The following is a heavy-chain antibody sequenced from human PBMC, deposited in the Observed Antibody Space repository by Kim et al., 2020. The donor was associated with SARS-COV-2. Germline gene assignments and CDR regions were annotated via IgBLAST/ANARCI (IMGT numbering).Heavy chain of an antibody. Sequence: GGSLRLSCVASEFSFSNAWMNWVRQAPGKGLEWVGRIESNGDGGTTYYAAPVIGRFTITRDDSIYTLYLQMNSLKTEEAAVYFCGDTLSWQGTDVWGQGTTVTVSS. CDR1: EFSFSNAW. D-gene: IGHD3-9*01. CDR3: GDTLSWQGTDV. CDR2: IESNGDGGTT. J-gene: IGHJ6*02. V-gene: IGHV3-15*04.